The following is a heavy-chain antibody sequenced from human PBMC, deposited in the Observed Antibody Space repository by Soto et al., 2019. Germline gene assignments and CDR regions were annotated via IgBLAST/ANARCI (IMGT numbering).Heavy chain of an antibody. CDR2: IYTSGST. CDR1: GGSISSYY. CDR3: ARLWCSGGSCYPGDWFDP. D-gene: IGHD2-15*01. V-gene: IGHV4-4*07. Sequence: TLSLTCTVSGGSISSYYWSWIRQPAGKGLEWIGRIYTSGSTNYNPSLKSRVTMSVDTSKNQFSLKLSSVTAADTAVYYCARLWCSGGSCYPGDWFDPWGQGTLVTVSS. J-gene: IGHJ5*02.